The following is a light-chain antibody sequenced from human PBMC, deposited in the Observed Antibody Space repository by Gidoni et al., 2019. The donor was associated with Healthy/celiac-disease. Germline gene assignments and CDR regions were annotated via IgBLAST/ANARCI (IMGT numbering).Light chain of an antibody. CDR3: QQSYSTLRT. CDR1: QSISSY. Sequence: DIQMTQSPSSLSASVGDRVTITCRASQSISSYLNWYQQKPGKAPKLLIYAASSLQSGVPSRFSGRGSGTDFTLTISSLQPEDFATYYCQQSYSTLRTFXQXTKVEIK. CDR2: AAS. V-gene: IGKV1-39*01. J-gene: IGKJ1*01.